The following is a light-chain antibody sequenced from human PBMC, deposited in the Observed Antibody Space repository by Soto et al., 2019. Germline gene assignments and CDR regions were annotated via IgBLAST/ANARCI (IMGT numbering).Light chain of an antibody. Sequence: DIQMTQSPSTLSASVGDRVTITCRASQSISSWLAWYQQKPGKAPKLLIYRASSLESGVPPRFSGSGSGSEFTLTISRLQPDDFATYYCQNYDTYSGTFGPGTEVDIK. CDR1: QSISSW. CDR3: QNYDTYSGT. CDR2: RAS. V-gene: IGKV1-5*03. J-gene: IGKJ3*01.